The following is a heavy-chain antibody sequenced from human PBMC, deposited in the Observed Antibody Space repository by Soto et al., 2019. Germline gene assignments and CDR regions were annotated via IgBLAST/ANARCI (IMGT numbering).Heavy chain of an antibody. J-gene: IGHJ4*02. CDR1: GYTFSTYY. CDR2: INPSGGST. D-gene: IGHD4-4*01. Sequence: ASVKVSCKASGYTFSTYYMHWVRQAPGQGYEWMGIINPSGGSTTYAQKFQGRVTMTRDTSTTTVYMELSSLKPEDTAVYYCARYDYNGYYFDYWGQGTLVTVSS. CDR3: ARYDYNGYYFDY. V-gene: IGHV1-46*01.